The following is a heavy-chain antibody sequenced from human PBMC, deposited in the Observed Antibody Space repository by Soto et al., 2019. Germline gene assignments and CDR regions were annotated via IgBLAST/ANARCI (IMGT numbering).Heavy chain of an antibody. J-gene: IGHJ4*02. Sequence: RLSETLSLTCTVSGGSVSSGSYYWSWIRQPPGKGLEWIGYIYYSGSTNYNPSLKSRVTISVDTSKNQFSLKLSSVTAADTAVYYCAGDYCTNGVCYNDYWGQGTLVTVSS. CDR3: AGDYCTNGVCYNDY. D-gene: IGHD2-8*01. CDR1: GGSVSSGSYY. CDR2: IYYSGST. V-gene: IGHV4-61*01.